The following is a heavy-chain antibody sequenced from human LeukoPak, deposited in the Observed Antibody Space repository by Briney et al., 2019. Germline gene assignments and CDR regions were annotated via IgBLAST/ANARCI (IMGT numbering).Heavy chain of an antibody. CDR2: IWYDGSKQ. CDR3: ARDVGSSNWNLNWFDP. V-gene: IGHV3-33*01. CDR1: GFIFSSYG. J-gene: IGHJ5*02. D-gene: IGHD6-13*01. Sequence: PGGSLSLSCAASGFIFSSYGFHWVRQAPGKGLEWVAVIWYDGSKQYYAASVKGRFTISKDSFKNTLYLQMNSLRVEDTAIYFCARDVGSSNWNLNWFDPWGQGTLVTVSS.